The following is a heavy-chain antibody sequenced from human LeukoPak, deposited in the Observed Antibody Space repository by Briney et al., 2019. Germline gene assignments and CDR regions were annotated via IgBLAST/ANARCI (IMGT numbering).Heavy chain of an antibody. CDR2: IKQDGSEK. Sequence: PGGSLRLSCAASGFTFSSYWMHWVRQAPGKGLEWVANIKQDGSEKYYVDSVKGRFTISRDNAKNSLYLQMNSLRAEDTAVYYCARDAPQGRAVAGWIGWYFDLWGRGTLVTVSS. D-gene: IGHD6-19*01. J-gene: IGHJ2*01. CDR1: GFTFSSYW. V-gene: IGHV3-7*01. CDR3: ARDAPQGRAVAGWIGWYFDL.